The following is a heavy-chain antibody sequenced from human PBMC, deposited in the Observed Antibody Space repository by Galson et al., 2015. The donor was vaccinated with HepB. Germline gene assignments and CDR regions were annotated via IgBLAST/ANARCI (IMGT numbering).Heavy chain of an antibody. CDR1: GYTFSSHG. J-gene: IGHJ4*02. CDR2: INTNNGNT. CDR3: ARIRGGNWGGELDY. Sequence: SVKVSCKASGYTFSSHGISWLRQAPGQGLEWMGWINTNNGNTNYAQKFQGRVTMTTDTSTYTAYMEVRSLTSDDTAVYYCARIRGGNWGGELDYWGQGTLVTVSA. D-gene: IGHD3-16*01. V-gene: IGHV1-18*01.